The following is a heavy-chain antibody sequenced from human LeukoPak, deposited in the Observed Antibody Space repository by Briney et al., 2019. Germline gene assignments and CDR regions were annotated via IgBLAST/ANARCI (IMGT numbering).Heavy chain of an antibody. D-gene: IGHD2-15*01. CDR2: IKQDGSEK. CDR3: AKGGSCYSEMDY. Sequence: GGSLRLSCAASGFIFSSYWMSWVRQAPGKGLEWVANIKQDGSEKYYVDSVKGRFTISRDNSKNTLYLQMNSLRADDTAVYYCAKGGSCYSEMDYWGQGTLVTVSS. J-gene: IGHJ4*02. CDR1: GFIFSSYW. V-gene: IGHV3-7*03.